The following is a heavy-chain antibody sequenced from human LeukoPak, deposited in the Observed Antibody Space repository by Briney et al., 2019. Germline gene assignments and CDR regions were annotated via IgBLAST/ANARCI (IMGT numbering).Heavy chain of an antibody. CDR2: ISGGGGST. CDR3: AKMLESYDFDY. V-gene: IGHV3-23*01. D-gene: IGHD1-26*01. Sequence: GESLRLSCAASGFTFSSYAMSWVRQAPGKGLEWVSAISGGGGSTYYADSVKGRFTISRDNSKNTLYLQMNSLRAEDTAVYYCAKMLESYDFDYWGQGTLVTVSS. CDR1: GFTFSSYA. J-gene: IGHJ4*02.